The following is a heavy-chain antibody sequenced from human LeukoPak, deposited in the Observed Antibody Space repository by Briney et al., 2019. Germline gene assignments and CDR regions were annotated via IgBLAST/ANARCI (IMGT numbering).Heavy chain of an antibody. V-gene: IGHV1-46*01. Sequence: ASVKVSCKAFGYTFTSNYMHWVRQAPGQGPEWMGVISPSGGSTTYAQKFQGRVTMTRDMSTSTVYMELSSLRSEDTAVYYCAKWNGSGYIDYWGQGTLVTVSS. CDR2: ISPSGGST. J-gene: IGHJ4*02. CDR3: AKWNGSGYIDY. CDR1: GYTFTSNY. D-gene: IGHD3-3*01.